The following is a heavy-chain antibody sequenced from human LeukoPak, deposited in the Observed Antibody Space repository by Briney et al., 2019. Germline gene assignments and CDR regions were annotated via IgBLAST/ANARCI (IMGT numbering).Heavy chain of an antibody. V-gene: IGHV4-34*01. D-gene: IGHD3-10*01. J-gene: IGHJ4*02. CDR3: ARSLWFGELYN. CDR2: MNHSGST. CDR1: GGPFTANY. Sequence: SETLSLTCAVYGGPFTANYWSWIRQPPGKGLEWIGEMNHSGSTNYNPSLKSRVTISEDTSKKQLSLNLTSVSAADTAVYYCARSLWFGELYNWGQGTLVTVSS.